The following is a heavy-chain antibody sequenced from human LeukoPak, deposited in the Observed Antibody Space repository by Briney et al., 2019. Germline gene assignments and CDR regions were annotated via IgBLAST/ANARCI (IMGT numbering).Heavy chain of an antibody. V-gene: IGHV3-13*01. CDR3: ARGGKTAMADY. D-gene: IGHD5-18*01. J-gene: IGHJ4*02. CDR1: GLTFSIND. CDR2: VGTVGDK. Sequence: SGGSLRLSCTASGLTFSINDMHWVRQATGKGLEWVSGVGTVGDKYYADSVKGRFIISREDAKNSVYLQMNSLRAGDTAVYYCARGGKTAMADYWGQGTLVTVSS.